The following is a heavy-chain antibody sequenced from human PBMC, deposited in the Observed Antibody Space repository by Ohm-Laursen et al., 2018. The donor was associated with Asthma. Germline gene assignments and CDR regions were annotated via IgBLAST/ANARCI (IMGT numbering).Heavy chain of an antibody. J-gene: IGHJ4*02. D-gene: IGHD6-13*01. V-gene: IGHV3-21*01. CDR3: ARDAGGGSSWFKYYFDY. Sequence: SLRLSCTASGYTFSRYSIHWVRQIPGKGLEWVASISTASSFIYYADSVRGRFTISRDNSKNTLYMQMNSLRDEDTAVYYCARDAGGGSSWFKYYFDYWGQGTLVTVSS. CDR1: GYTFSRYS. CDR2: ISTASSFI.